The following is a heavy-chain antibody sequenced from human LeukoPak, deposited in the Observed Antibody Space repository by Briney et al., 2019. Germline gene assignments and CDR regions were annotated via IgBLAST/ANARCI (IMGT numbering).Heavy chain of an antibody. V-gene: IGHV4-39*01. Sequence: PSETLSLTRTVSGGSISSSSYYWGWIRQPPGKGLEWIGSIYYSGSTYYNPSLKSRVTISVDTSKNQFSLKLSSVTAADTAVYYCARQFPYQSPDYYGMDVWGQGTTVTVSS. CDR2: IYYSGST. CDR1: GGSISSSSYY. J-gene: IGHJ6*02. CDR3: ARQFPYQSPDYYGMDV. D-gene: IGHD1-14*01.